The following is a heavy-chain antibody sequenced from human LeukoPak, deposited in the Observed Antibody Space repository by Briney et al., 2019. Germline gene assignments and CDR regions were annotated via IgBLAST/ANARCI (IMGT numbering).Heavy chain of an antibody. V-gene: IGHV4-59*11. CDR1: GGSISSHY. Sequence: MPSETLSLTCTVSGGSISSHYWSWIRQPPGKGLEWIGYIYYSGSTNYNPSLKSRVTISVDTSKNQFSLKLSSVTAADTAVYYCARDVSVTTGIDYWGQGTLVTVSS. D-gene: IGHD4-11*01. CDR2: IYYSGST. CDR3: ARDVSVTTGIDY. J-gene: IGHJ4*02.